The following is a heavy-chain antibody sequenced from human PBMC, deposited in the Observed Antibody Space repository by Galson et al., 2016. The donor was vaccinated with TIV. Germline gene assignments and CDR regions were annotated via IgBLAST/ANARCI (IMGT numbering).Heavy chain of an antibody. V-gene: IGHV3-53*01. Sequence: SLRLSCAVSGFTVSSYHMSWVRQAPGKGLEWMSVIYTGGSAYYPDPVKGRFTISRDDSKNTLHLQMNSLTVEDTAVYYCARKDSSVHGDLRGAFDVWGQGTMVIVSS. J-gene: IGHJ3*01. CDR3: ARKDSSVHGDLRGAFDV. D-gene: IGHD4-17*01. CDR1: GFTVSSYH. CDR2: IYTGGSA.